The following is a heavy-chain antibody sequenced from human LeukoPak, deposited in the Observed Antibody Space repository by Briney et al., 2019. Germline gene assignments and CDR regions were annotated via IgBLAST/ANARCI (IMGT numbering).Heavy chain of an antibody. CDR2: ISWNGGRR. Sequence: GGSLRLSCAASGFTFDDYAMHWVRQAPGKGLEWVSAISWNGGRRGYADFVKGRFTISRDNAKNSLYLQMNSLRAEDTASYYXXXXXXXXXSXXXXXFDMWXXXXMVTVSS. V-gene: IGHV3-9*01. CDR3: XXXXXXXXSXXXXXFDM. CDR1: GFTFDDYA. J-gene: IGHJ3*02.